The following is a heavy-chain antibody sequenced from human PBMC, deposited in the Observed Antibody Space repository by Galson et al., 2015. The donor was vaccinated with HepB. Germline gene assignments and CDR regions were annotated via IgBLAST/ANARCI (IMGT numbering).Heavy chain of an antibody. J-gene: IGHJ3*02. CDR1: GYTFTSYG. CDR2: ISAYNGNT. Sequence: VKVSCKASGYTFTSYGISWVRQAPGQGLEWMGWISAYNGNTNYAQKLQGRVTMTTDTSTSTAYMELRSLRSDDTAVYYCARVWDDSSGYAHFAFDIWGQGTMVTVSS. D-gene: IGHD3-22*01. V-gene: IGHV1-18*04. CDR3: ARVWDDSSGYAHFAFDI.